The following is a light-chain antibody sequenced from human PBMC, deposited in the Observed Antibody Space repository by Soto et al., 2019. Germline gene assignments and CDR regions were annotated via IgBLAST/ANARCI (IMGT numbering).Light chain of an antibody. J-gene: IGLJ1*01. CDR3: SSYGGSNNFV. Sequence: QPVLTQPPSASGSPGQSVTVSCTGTSSDIGVYNYVSWYQHHPGKAPKLMIYEVSKRPSGVPDRFSGSKSGNTASLTVSGLQAEDEADYYCSSYGGSNNFVFGTGTKLTVL. CDR1: SSDIGVYNY. CDR2: EVS. V-gene: IGLV2-8*01.